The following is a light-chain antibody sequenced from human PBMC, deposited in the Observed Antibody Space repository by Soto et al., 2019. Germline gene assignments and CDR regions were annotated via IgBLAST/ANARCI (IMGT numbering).Light chain of an antibody. CDR1: QSISSW. J-gene: IGKJ1*01. CDR2: KAS. V-gene: IGKV1-5*03. CDR3: QRMST. Sequence: DNKMTQSPSTLSASVGDRVTITCRASQSISSWLAWYQQKPGKAPKLLIYKASSLESGVPSRFSGSGSGTEFTLTISSLQPDDFAAYYCQRMSTFGQGTKVDIK.